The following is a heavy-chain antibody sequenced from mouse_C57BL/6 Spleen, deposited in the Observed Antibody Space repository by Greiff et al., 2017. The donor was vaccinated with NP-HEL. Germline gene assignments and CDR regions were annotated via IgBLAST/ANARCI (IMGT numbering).Heavy chain of an antibody. Sequence: EVNVVESGGGLVKPGGSLKLSCAASGFTFSSYTMSWVRQTPEKRLEWVATISGGGGNTYYPDSVKGRFTISRDNAKNTLYLQMSSLRSEDTALYYCARHFYYGSSYEDYFDYWGQGTTLTVSS. J-gene: IGHJ2*01. D-gene: IGHD1-1*01. CDR3: ARHFYYGSSYEDYFDY. CDR2: ISGGGGNT. V-gene: IGHV5-9*01. CDR1: GFTFSSYT.